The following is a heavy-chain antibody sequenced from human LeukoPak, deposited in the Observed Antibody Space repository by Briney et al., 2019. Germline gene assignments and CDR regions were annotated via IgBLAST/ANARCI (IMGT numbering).Heavy chain of an antibody. CDR1: GGSISSYY. Sequence: SETLSLTCTVSGGSISSYYWSWIRQPPGKGLEWIGYIYYSGSTNYNPSLKSRVTISVDTSKNQFSLKLSSVTAADTAVYYCARDGSGGNSEWYFDLWGRGTLVTVSS. D-gene: IGHD4-23*01. CDR2: IYYSGST. V-gene: IGHV4-59*12. J-gene: IGHJ2*01. CDR3: ARDGSGGNSEWYFDL.